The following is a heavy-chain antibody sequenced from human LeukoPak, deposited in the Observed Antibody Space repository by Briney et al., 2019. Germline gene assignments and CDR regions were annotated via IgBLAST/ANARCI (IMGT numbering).Heavy chain of an antibody. J-gene: IGHJ4*02. CDR1: GASISSYY. CDR2: IYTSGST. CDR3: ARLSADSSSSRGFDY. V-gene: IGHV4-4*07. D-gene: IGHD2-2*01. Sequence: SETLSLTCTVSGASISSYYWTWIRQPAGKGLEWVGRIYTSGSTNYNPSLKSRVAMSVDTSKNQFSLKLSSVTAADTAVYYCARLSADSSSSRGFDYWGQGTLVTVSS.